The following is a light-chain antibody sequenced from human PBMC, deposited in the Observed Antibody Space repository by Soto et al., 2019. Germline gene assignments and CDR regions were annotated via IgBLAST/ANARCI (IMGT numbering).Light chain of an antibody. CDR3: HQYHSFPRT. J-gene: IGKJ1*01. CDR2: AAS. Sequence: VIWMTQSPSLLSASIGDRVTISCRVSQGISSYLAWYQQKPGKAPELLIYAASTLQSGVPSRFSGSGSGTDFTLTISCLQSEDFATYYCHQYHSFPRTFGQGTKVEIK. V-gene: IGKV1D-8*01. CDR1: QGISSY.